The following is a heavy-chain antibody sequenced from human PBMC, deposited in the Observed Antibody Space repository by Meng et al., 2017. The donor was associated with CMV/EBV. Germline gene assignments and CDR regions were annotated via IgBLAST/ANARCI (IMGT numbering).Heavy chain of an antibody. D-gene: IGHD6-6*01. Sequence: ASVKVSCKASGYSFSDYYMHWVRQAPGQGLEWMGWINCNNGDGKLAQKFQGRVIMTRDTSISTVYMQLSSLRSDDTAVYYCARVHSSSSGGYWGQGTLVTVSS. CDR3: ARVHSSSSGGY. V-gene: IGHV1-2*02. J-gene: IGHJ4*02. CDR2: INCNNGDG. CDR1: GYSFSDYY.